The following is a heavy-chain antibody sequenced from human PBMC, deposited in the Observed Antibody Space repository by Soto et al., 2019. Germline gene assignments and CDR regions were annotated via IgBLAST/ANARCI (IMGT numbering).Heavy chain of an antibody. CDR3: ARGRGADRYHDILNGYYHGMDV. CDR2: ISVYNGNT. D-gene: IGHD3-9*01. V-gene: IGHV1-18*01. Sequence: QVQLVQSGAEVKTPGASVKVSCKASGYTFTDYSINWVRQAPGQGLEWMGWISVYNGNTNSAQKFQGRVTMTTDTSPSTAYMELRSLTSDDTAVYYCARGRGADRYHDILNGYYHGMDVWGQGTTVTVSS. CDR1: GYTFTDYS. J-gene: IGHJ6*02.